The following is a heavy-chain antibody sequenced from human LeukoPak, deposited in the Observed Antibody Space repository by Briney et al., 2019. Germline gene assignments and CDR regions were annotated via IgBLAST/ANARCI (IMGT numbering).Heavy chain of an antibody. CDR3: ARSKAHLSTSWYGTWFDP. CDR2: MYHSGDT. V-gene: IGHV4-38-2*02. CDR1: GYSVSSGYY. D-gene: IGHD2-2*01. J-gene: IGHJ5*02. Sequence: PSETLSLACTVSGYSVSSGYYWGWIRQPPGKGLEWIGSMYHSGDTYYNPSLKSRVTISVDTSKNQLSLKLSSVAAADTAVYYCARSKAHLSTSWYGTWFDPWGQGTLVTVSS.